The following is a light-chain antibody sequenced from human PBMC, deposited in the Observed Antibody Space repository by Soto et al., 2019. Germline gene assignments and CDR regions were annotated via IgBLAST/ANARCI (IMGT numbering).Light chain of an antibody. CDR1: SSDVGGYNF. V-gene: IGLV2-14*03. J-gene: IGLJ1*01. Sequence: QSALTQPASVSGSPGQSITISCTGTSSDVGGYNFVSWYQQHPGKVPKLMIFDVNRRPSGVSDRFSGSKSGNTASLTISGLPAEDEGDYYCCSYTSSSPHVFGSGTKLTVL. CDR2: DVN. CDR3: CSYTSSSPHV.